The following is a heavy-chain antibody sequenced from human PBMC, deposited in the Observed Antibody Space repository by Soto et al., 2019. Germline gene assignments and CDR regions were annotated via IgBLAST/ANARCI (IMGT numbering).Heavy chain of an antibody. CDR3: ARGVEVIVPAAAYFDY. Sequence: GASVKVSCKASGYTFTSYAMHWVRQAPGQRLEWMGWVNPNSGGTNYAQKFQGWVTMTRDTSISTAYMELSRLRSDDTAVYYCARGVEVIVPAAAYFDYWGQGTLVTVSS. CDR1: GYTFTSYA. D-gene: IGHD2-2*01. CDR2: VNPNSGGT. J-gene: IGHJ4*02. V-gene: IGHV1-2*04.